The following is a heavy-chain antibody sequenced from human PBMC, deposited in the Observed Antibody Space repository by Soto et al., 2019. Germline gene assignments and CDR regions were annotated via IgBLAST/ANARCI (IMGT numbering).Heavy chain of an antibody. D-gene: IGHD3-22*01. CDR2: ISRNSANI. CDR1: GFTFDDYA. J-gene: IGHJ4*02. Sequence: GGSLRLSCAASGFTFDDYAMHWVRQAPGKGLEWVSGISRNSANIGYAESVKGRFTISRDNAKNSLYLRMNSLRPEDTALYYCAKDVTGVGYYFDYWGQGARVTVSS. V-gene: IGHV3-9*01. CDR3: AKDVTGVGYYFDY.